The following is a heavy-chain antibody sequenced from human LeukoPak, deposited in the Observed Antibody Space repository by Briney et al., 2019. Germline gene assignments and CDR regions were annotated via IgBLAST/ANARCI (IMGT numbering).Heavy chain of an antibody. V-gene: IGHV3-23*01. Sequence: GSLRFSSAASGFTFSNYAMSWARQAPGKGLEWVSGISGSGGSIYYADSVKGRFTISRDNSMNTLYLQMNSLRAEDTAVYYCAEDGTDWQHYFDYWGQGTLVTVSS. CDR1: GFTFSNYA. D-gene: IGHD3-9*01. CDR2: ISGSGGSI. J-gene: IGHJ4*02. CDR3: AEDGTDWQHYFDY.